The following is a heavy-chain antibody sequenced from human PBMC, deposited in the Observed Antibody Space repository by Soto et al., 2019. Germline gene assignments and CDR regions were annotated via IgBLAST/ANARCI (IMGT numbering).Heavy chain of an antibody. D-gene: IGHD6-19*01. Sequence: ASVKVSCKASGYTFITYAMHWVRQAPGQRLEWMGWINAGNGNTKYSQRFQGRVSITRDTSTSTAYMELSSLRSEDTAVYYCARGIIVGGWYPYYFNYWGQGTLVTVSS. V-gene: IGHV1-3*01. CDR2: INAGNGNT. CDR1: GYTFITYA. CDR3: ARGIIVGGWYPYYFNY. J-gene: IGHJ4*02.